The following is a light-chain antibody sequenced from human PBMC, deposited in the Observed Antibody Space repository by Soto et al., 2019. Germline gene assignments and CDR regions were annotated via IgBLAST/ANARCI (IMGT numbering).Light chain of an antibody. CDR1: QSISSW. CDR2: AVS. Sequence: EIQMTSSTSTMSATALDRVPINLRASQSISSWLAWYQHKPGKAPKLLIYAVSYLQSGVPSRFSGSGSGTDFTLTISSLQPEDFATYFCKKSSAFPLNCGGGNKGDIK. CDR3: KKSSAFPLN. J-gene: IGKJ4*01. V-gene: IGKV1-12*01.